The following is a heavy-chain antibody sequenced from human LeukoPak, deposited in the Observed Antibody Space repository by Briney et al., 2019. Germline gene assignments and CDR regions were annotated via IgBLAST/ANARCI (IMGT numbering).Heavy chain of an antibody. J-gene: IGHJ3*02. V-gene: IGHV1-69*04. CDR1: GGTFSSYA. CDR3: ARGSAVDTAMTTRMFLI. Sequence: SVKVSCKASGGTFSSYAISWVRQAPGQGLEWMGRIIPILGIANYAQKFQGRVTMTRDTSITTAYMELSRLRSDDTAIYYCARGSAVDTAMTTRMFLIGGEEAMVTVS. D-gene: IGHD5-18*01. CDR2: IIPILGIA.